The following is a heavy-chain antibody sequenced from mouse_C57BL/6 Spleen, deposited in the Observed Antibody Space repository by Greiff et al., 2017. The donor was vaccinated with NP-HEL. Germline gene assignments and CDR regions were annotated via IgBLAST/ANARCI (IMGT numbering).Heavy chain of an antibody. D-gene: IGHD6-1*01. V-gene: IGHV5-4*01. CDR3: ARDAGSGTFAY. CDR1: GFTFSSYA. CDR2: ISDGGSYT. J-gene: IGHJ3*01. Sequence: EVMLVESGGGLVKPGGSLKLSCAASGFTFSSYAMSWVRQTPEKRLEWVATISDGGSYTYYPDNVKGRFTISRDNAKNNLYLQMSHLKSEDTAMYYCARDAGSGTFAYWGQGTLVTVSA.